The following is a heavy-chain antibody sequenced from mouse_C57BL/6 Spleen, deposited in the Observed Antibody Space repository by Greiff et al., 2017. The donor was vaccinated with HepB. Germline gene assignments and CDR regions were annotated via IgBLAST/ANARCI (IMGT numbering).Heavy chain of an antibody. CDR3: ARAGRYWYFDV. J-gene: IGHJ1*03. CDR1: GYTFTSYW. V-gene: IGHV1-61*01. CDR2: IYPSDSET. Sequence: VQLQQPGAELVRPGSSVKLSCKASGYTFTSYWMDWVKQRPGQGLEWIGNIYPSDSETHYNQKFKDKATLTVDKSSSPAYMQLSSLTSEDSAVYYCARAGRYWYFDVWGTGTTVTVSS.